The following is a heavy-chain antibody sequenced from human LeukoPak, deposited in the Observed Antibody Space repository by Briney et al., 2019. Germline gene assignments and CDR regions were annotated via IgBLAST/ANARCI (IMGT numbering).Heavy chain of an antibody. V-gene: IGHV1-18*01. CDR1: GYTFTSYG. Sequence: ASVKVSCKASGYTFTSYGISWVRQAPGQGLEWMGWISAYNGNTNYAQKLQGRVTMTTDTSTSTAYMELRSLRSDDTAVYYCARVVEARAHYYDSGGYVDNWFDPWGQGTLVTVSS. D-gene: IGHD3-22*01. CDR3: ARVVEARAHYYDSGGYVDNWFDP. J-gene: IGHJ5*02. CDR2: ISAYNGNT.